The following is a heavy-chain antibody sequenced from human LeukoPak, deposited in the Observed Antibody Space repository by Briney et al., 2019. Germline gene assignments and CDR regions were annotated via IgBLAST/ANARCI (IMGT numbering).Heavy chain of an antibody. J-gene: IGHJ5*02. CDR1: VLTLSTYS. Sequence: GGSLRLSCGASVLTLSTYSMNWVRQAPGKGLEGVSYISSDSGTIYYADSVKGRFTISRDNDKTSLYLQMNSMRAEDTAVYYCARAAQPGFDPWGQGTLVTVSS. CDR2: ISSDSGTI. V-gene: IGHV3-48*01. CDR3: ARAAQPGFDP. D-gene: IGHD1-14*01.